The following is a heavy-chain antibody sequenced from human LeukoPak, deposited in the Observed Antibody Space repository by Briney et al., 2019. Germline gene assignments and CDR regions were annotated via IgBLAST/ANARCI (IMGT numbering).Heavy chain of an antibody. Sequence: SETLSLTCSVSGDSISNYYWSWIRQPPGEGLQWIGYVFYSGSTNYNASLKGRVVISVDTSKNQFSLKLSSVTAADTAVYYCARDPVLGYCSSTSCYSDAFDIWGQGTMVTVSS. D-gene: IGHD2-2*01. CDR3: ARDPVLGYCSSTSCYSDAFDI. CDR2: VFYSGST. CDR1: GDSISNYY. J-gene: IGHJ3*02. V-gene: IGHV4-59*12.